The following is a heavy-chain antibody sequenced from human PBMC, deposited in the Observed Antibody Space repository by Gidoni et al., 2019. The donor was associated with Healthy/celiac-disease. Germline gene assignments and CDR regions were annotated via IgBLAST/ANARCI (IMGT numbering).Heavy chain of an antibody. D-gene: IGHD2-15*01. CDR3: ARGVRDIVVAATVNWFDP. CDR2: IYHSGST. CDR1: GGSISSSHW. J-gene: IGHJ5*02. Sequence: QVQLQESGPGLVKPSGTLSLTCAVSGGSISSSHWWSWVRQPPGKGLEWIGEIYHSGSTNYNPSLKSRVTISVDKSKNQFSLKLSSVTAADTAVYYCARGVRDIVVAATVNWFDPWGQGTLVTVSS. V-gene: IGHV4-4*02.